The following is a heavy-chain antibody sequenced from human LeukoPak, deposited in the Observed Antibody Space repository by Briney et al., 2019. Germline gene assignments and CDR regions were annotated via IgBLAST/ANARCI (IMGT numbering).Heavy chain of an antibody. D-gene: IGHD6-13*01. V-gene: IGHV3-21*01. CDR1: GFTFSSYS. CDR2: ISSSSSYI. J-gene: IGHJ5*02. CDR3: ARDQDIAAAGTWFDP. Sequence: GGSLRLSCAASGFTFSSYSMNWVRQAPGKGLEWVSSISSSSSYIYCADSVKGRFTISRDNAKNSLYLQMNSLRAEDTAVYYCARDQDIAAAGTWFDPWGQGTLVTVSS.